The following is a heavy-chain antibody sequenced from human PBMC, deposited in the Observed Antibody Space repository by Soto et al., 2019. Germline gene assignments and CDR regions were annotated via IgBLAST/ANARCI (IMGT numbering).Heavy chain of an antibody. CDR1: GYTFTNSD. Sequence: QVQLVQSGAEVKQPGASVKVSCRTSGYTFTNSDVSWVRQATGQRLEWMGWMNPDSANTGYAQKFQGRVTLTRDTSRNTAYMELNSLTSEDTAIYYCARAIRDQLLSDYWGQGSLVIVSS. V-gene: IGHV1-8*01. J-gene: IGHJ4*02. CDR3: ARAIRDQLLSDY. CDR2: MNPDSANT. D-gene: IGHD2-2*01.